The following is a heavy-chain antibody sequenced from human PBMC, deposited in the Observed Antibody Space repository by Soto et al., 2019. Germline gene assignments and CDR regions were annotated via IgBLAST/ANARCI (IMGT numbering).Heavy chain of an antibody. CDR3: AARSEYYDFWSGYSGVDY. V-gene: IGHV1-58*01. J-gene: IGHJ4*02. D-gene: IGHD3-3*01. CDR2: IVVGSGNT. CDR1: GFTFTSSA. Sequence: QMQLVQSGPEVKKPGTSVKVSCKASGFTFTSSAVQWVRQARGRRLEWIGGIVVGSGNTNYAQKFQESVTITRDMSTSTAYMELSSLRSEDTAVYYCAARSEYYDFWSGYSGVDYWGQGTLVTVSS.